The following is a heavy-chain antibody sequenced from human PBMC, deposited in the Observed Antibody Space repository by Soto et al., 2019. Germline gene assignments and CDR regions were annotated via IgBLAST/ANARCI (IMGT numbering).Heavy chain of an antibody. CDR1: GGTFSSYA. V-gene: IGHV1-69*13. Sequence: SVKVSCKASGGTFSSYAISWVRQAPGQGLEWVGGIIPIFGTANHAQKFQGRVTITADEPTSTAYMELSSLRSEDTAVYYCASAWENKAINDILTGTRSEYYYYGMDVWGQGTTVTVSS. CDR2: IIPIFGTA. D-gene: IGHD3-9*01. J-gene: IGHJ6*02. CDR3: ASAWENKAINDILTGTRSEYYYYGMDV.